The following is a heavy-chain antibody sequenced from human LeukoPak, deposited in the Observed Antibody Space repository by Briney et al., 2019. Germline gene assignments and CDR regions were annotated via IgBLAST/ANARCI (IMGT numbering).Heavy chain of an antibody. J-gene: IGHJ4*02. Sequence: GGSPRPSCAASGFTFSSYGMHWVRQAPGKGLEWVAVIWYDGSNKYYADSVKGRFTISRDNSKNTLYLQMNSLRAEDTAVYYCARTGPQRGYYFDYWGQGTLVTVSS. CDR2: IWYDGSNK. CDR3: ARTGPQRGYYFDY. D-gene: IGHD1-1*01. V-gene: IGHV3-33*01. CDR1: GFTFSSYG.